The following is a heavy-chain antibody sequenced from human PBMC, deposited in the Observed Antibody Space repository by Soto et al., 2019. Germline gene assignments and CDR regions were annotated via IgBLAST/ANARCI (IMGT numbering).Heavy chain of an antibody. CDR1: GGTFSSYT. J-gene: IGHJ3*02. Sequence: SVKVSCKASGGTFSSYTISWVRQAPGQGLEWMGRIIPILGIANYAQKFQGRVTITADKSTSTAYMELSSLRSEDTAVYYCAGVNSFCSGGSCTEWFDIGGKGTRVTVS. CDR2: IIPILGIA. CDR3: AGVNSFCSGGSCTEWFDI. D-gene: IGHD2-15*01. V-gene: IGHV1-69*02.